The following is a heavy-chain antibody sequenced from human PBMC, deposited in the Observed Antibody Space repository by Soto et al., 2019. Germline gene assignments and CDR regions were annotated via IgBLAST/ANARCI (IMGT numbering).Heavy chain of an antibody. V-gene: IGHV4-30-4*01. CDR1: CGSIISGGYY. CDR3: ARHPTVTEYYFDY. J-gene: IGHJ4*02. CDR2: IYYSGST. D-gene: IGHD4-17*01. Sequence: SETLSLTCTVSCGSIISGGYYWSWIRQPPGKGLEWIGYIYYSGSTYYNPSLKSRVTISVDTSKNQFSLKLNSVTAADTAVYYCARHPTVTEYYFDYWGQGTLVTVSS.